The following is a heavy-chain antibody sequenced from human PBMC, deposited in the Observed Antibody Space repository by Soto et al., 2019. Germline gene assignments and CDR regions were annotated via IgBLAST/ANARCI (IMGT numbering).Heavy chain of an antibody. J-gene: IGHJ6*02. CDR3: ARVGALRNGMDV. V-gene: IGHV3-21*01. CDR2: ISSDGSSSSSYI. Sequence: LRLSCAASGSTVRNYGMHWVRQAPGKGLEWVALISSDGSSSSSYIYYADSVKGRFTISRDNAKNSLYLQMNSLRAEDTAVYYCARVGALRNGMDVWGQGTTVTVSS. D-gene: IGHD3-16*01. CDR1: GSTVRNYG.